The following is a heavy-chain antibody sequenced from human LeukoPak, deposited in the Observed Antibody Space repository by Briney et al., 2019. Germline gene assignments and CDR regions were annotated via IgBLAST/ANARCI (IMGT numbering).Heavy chain of an antibody. CDR1: GFTFSNYA. CDR3: AKGHQLVQLYFDY. CDR2: ITGTGGTT. V-gene: IGHV3-23*01. D-gene: IGHD1-1*01. Sequence: GGSLRLSCAASGFTFSNYAMGWVRQAPGKGLEWVSLITGTGGTTYHPDSVKGRFTISRDNSKGTLYLQMNSLRAEDTAVYYCAKGHQLVQLYFDYWGQGTLVTVSS. J-gene: IGHJ4*02.